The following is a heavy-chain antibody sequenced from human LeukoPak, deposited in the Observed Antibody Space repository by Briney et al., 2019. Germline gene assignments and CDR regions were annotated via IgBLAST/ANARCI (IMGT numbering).Heavy chain of an antibody. J-gene: IGHJ5*02. V-gene: IGHV4-39*07. CDR1: GVSISSSNSY. CDR2: IYYSGST. CDR3: ARDVRGSSWFDP. D-gene: IGHD2-15*01. Sequence: SETLSLTCTVSGVSISSSNSYWGWIRQPPGKGLEWIGSIYYSGSTYYNPSLKSRVTISVDTSKNQFSLKLSSVTAADTAVYYCARDVRGSSWFDPWGQGTLVTVSS.